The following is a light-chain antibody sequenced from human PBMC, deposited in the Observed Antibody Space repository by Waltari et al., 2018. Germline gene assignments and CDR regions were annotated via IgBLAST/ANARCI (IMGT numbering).Light chain of an antibody. Sequence: QSALTQPASVSGSPGQSITISCTGTSSDIGGYNYVSWYQQHPGKAPKLMLFDVTKRPSGVSDRFSGSKSGNTASLTISGLHTDDESDYYCSSYTSTNTVIFGGGTKVTVL. CDR2: DVT. CDR3: SSYTSTNTVI. V-gene: IGLV2-14*03. CDR1: SSDIGGYNY. J-gene: IGLJ2*01.